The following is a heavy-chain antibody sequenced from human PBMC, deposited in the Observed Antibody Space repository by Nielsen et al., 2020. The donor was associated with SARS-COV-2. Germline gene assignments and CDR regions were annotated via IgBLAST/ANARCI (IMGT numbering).Heavy chain of an antibody. D-gene: IGHD1-26*01. J-gene: IGHJ4*02. Sequence: SETLSLTCAVYGGSFSGYYWSWIRQPPGKGLEWIGEINHSGSTNYNPSLKSRVTISVDTSKNQFSLKLSSVTAADTAVYYCARGVGLYGYFDYWGQGTLVTVSS. CDR2: INHSGST. CDR3: ARGVGLYGYFDY. V-gene: IGHV4-34*01. CDR1: GGSFSGYY.